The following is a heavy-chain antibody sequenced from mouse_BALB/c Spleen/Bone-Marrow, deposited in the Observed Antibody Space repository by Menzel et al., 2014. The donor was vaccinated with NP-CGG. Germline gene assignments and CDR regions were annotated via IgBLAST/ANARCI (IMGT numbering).Heavy chain of an antibody. CDR3: NADTRAMDY. V-gene: IGHV14-4*02. CDR1: GLNFKDFF. J-gene: IGHJ4*01. Sequence: EVQLQQSGEELVRSGASVKLSCTGSGLNFKDFFMHWVKQRPEQGLEWIGWIDPENGDTEYAPKLQGKATLTADTSSNTAYLQLNSLTSEDTAVYYCNADTRAMDYWGQGTSVTVSS. CDR2: IDPENGDT.